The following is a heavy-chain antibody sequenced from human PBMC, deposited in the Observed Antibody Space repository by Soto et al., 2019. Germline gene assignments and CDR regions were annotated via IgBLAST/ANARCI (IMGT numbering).Heavy chain of an antibody. CDR1: GFTFRSFT. CDR2: ISSNSAYI. CDR3: ASSSGDFWSAYSGHYFYYGMDV. D-gene: IGHD3-3*01. V-gene: IGHV3-21*04. Sequence: GGSLRLSCAASGFTFRSFTMNWVRQAPGKGLEWVSTISSNSAYIYYTDALRGRFTISRDNAKNSLHVQMNSLRGEDTAVYYCASSSGDFWSAYSGHYFYYGMDVWGPGTTVTVSS. J-gene: IGHJ6*02.